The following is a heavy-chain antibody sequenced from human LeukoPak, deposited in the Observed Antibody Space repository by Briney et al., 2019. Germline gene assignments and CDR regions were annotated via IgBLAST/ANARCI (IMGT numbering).Heavy chain of an antibody. CDR2: IYYSGST. D-gene: IGHD3-22*01. V-gene: IGHV4-39*01. J-gene: IGHJ3*02. Sequence: KPSETLSLTCTVSGGSISSSSYYWGWIRQPPGKGLEWIGSIYYSGSTYYNPSLKSRVTISVDTSMNQFSLKLSSVTAADTAVYYCARGMRSSGYRISRDAFDIWGQGTMVTVSS. CDR3: ARGMRSSGYRISRDAFDI. CDR1: GGSISSSSYY.